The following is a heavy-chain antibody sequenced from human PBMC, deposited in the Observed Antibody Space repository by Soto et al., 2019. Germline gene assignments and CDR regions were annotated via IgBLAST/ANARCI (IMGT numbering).Heavy chain of an antibody. Sequence: PGGSLRLSCAASGFTLSTYTMNWVRQAPGKGLEWVSSITGSSAYIFYADSLKGRFTISRDNTKTSLFPQMNSLGVEDTAVYYCTRSTYYFDFWGQGTPVTVSS. CDR1: GFTLSTYT. CDR2: ITGSSAYI. D-gene: IGHD1-1*01. V-gene: IGHV3-21*01. J-gene: IGHJ4*02. CDR3: TRSTYYFDF.